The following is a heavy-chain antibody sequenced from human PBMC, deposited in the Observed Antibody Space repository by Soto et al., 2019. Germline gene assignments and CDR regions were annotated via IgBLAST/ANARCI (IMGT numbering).Heavy chain of an antibody. CDR3: ARERFLEWLLFPIDGMDV. CDR1: GFTFSSYA. J-gene: IGHJ6*02. V-gene: IGHV3-30-3*01. D-gene: IGHD3-3*01. CDR2: ISYDGSNK. Sequence: GGSLRLSCAASGFTFSSYAMHWVRQAPGKGLEWVAVISYDGSNKYYADSVKGRFTISRDNSKNTLYLQMNSLRAEDTAVYYCARERFLEWLLFPIDGMDVWGQGTTGTVSS.